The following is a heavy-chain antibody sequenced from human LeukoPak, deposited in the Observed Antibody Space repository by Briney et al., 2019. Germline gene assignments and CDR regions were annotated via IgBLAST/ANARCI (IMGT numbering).Heavy chain of an antibody. CDR1: GYTFTSSG. Sequence: ASVKVSCKASGYTFTSSGISWVRRAHGQRLEWMGWVSTYSGNTNYAQKFQGRVTMTRDTSTNTAYMELKNLRPDDTAIYYCARDLGYCSFGFGLGNCNRKWFDPWGQGTLVSVSS. CDR2: VSTYSGNT. V-gene: IGHV1-18*01. J-gene: IGHJ5*02. CDR3: ARDLGYCSFGFGLGNCNRKWFDP. D-gene: IGHD2-2*03.